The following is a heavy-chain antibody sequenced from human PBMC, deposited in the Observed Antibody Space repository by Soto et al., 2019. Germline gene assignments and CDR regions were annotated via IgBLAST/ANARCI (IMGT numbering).Heavy chain of an antibody. CDR3: ARIPRGTPAYIDV. J-gene: IGHJ6*02. D-gene: IGHD1-1*01. CDR1: GYSFTSYW. CDR2: IYRGDFDT. Sequence: PGESLKISCKGSGYSFTSYWIGWVRQMPGKGLEWMGIIYRGDFDTRYSPSFQGRVTISADKSISTAYLQWSSLKASDTAVYYCARIPRGTPAYIDVWGQGTTVTVSS. V-gene: IGHV5-51*01.